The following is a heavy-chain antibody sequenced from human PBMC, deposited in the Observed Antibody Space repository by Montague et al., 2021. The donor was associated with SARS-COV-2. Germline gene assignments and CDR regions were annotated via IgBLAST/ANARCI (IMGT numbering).Heavy chain of an antibody. J-gene: IGHJ4*02. D-gene: IGHD2-21*01. V-gene: IGHV4-4*07. CDR2: IHPSGNT. Sequence: SETLSLTCTVSGGPISNWHWNWIRQAGGKGLEFIGRIHPSGNTNYSPSLKSRVTMSLDTSKNELSLRLTSMTAADTAVYYCATGDRAFDSWGQGTLVTVSS. CDR3: ATGDRAFDS. CDR1: GGPISNWH.